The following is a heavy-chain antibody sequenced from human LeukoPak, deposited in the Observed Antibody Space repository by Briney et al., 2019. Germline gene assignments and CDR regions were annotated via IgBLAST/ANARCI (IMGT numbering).Heavy chain of an antibody. CDR2: IDKNGREK. Sequence: GGSLTLSCTVSGFTFSNYWMRWVRQAPGKGLEWVARIDKNGREKRYVDSVEGRFTISGDNAANSVYLQMTSLGAEDTAVYYCATYTQNFGAPGTDYWGQGTLVTVSS. CDR1: GFTFSNYW. J-gene: IGHJ4*02. D-gene: IGHD3-10*01. V-gene: IGHV3-7*01. CDR3: ATYTQNFGAPGTDY.